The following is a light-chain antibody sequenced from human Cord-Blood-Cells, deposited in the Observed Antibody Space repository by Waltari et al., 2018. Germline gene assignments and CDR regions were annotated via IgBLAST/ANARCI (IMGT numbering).Light chain of an antibody. CDR1: QTISSF. Sequence: DIQITQSPSSLSASVGDRVTITCRASQTISSFLNWHQQKPGKAPKPLIYAAYILQSGVPSRCTGRGSVTHFTLTIRSVQREDMATYFCQRSYSTPITFGQGTRLEIK. CDR3: QRSYSTPIT. J-gene: IGKJ5*01. CDR2: AAY. V-gene: IGKV1-39*01.